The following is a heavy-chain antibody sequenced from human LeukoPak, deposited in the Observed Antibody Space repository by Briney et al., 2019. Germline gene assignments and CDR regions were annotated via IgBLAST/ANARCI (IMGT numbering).Heavy chain of an antibody. D-gene: IGHD5-18*01. CDR1: GFTFSSYS. J-gene: IGHJ4*02. CDR2: ISSSRSYI. V-gene: IGHV3-21*01. Sequence: TGGSLRLSCAASGFTFSSYSMNWVRQAPGKGLEWVSSISSSRSYIYYADSVKGRFTISRDNAKNSLYMQMNSLRAEDTAVYYCARAGDTAMVTGFDYWGQGTLVTVSS. CDR3: ARAGDTAMVTGFDY.